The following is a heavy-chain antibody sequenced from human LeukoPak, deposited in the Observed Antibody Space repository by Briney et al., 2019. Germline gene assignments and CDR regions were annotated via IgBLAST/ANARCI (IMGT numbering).Heavy chain of an antibody. CDR2: ISYDGSNK. V-gene: IGHV3-30*18. CDR3: AKDRKRFSVIGVPGDH. J-gene: IGHJ4*02. Sequence: PGGSLRLSCAASGFTFSSYGMHWVRQAPGKGLEWVSGISYDGSNKCYADSVKGRFTISRDNSNNTLYLQMNSLRAEDTAVFYCAKDRKRFSVIGVPGDHWGQGTLVTVSS. CDR1: GFTFSSYG. D-gene: IGHD3-10*01.